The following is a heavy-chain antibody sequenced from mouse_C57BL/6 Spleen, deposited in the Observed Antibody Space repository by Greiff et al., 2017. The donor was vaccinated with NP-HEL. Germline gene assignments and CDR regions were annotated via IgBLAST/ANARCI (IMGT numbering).Heavy chain of an antibody. Sequence: QVQLQQSGAELVRPGASVKLSCKASGYTFTDYYINWVKQRPGQGLEWIARIYPGSGNTYYNEKFKGKATLTAEKSSSTAYMQLSSLTSEDSAVYFCARWYDGYYDWYFDVWGTGTTVTVSS. V-gene: IGHV1-76*01. D-gene: IGHD2-3*01. CDR2: IYPGSGNT. J-gene: IGHJ1*03. CDR3: ARWYDGYYDWYFDV. CDR1: GYTFTDYY.